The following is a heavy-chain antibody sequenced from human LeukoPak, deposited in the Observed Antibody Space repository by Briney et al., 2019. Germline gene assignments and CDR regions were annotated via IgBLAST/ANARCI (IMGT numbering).Heavy chain of an antibody. D-gene: IGHD6-13*01. J-gene: IGHJ5*02. CDR1: GGSISSSSYY. V-gene: IGHV4-39*01. Sequence: SETLSLTCTVSGGSISSSSYYWGWIRQPEGKGVEWIESIYYTASTYYTPSLNSLLTISVDTSKNHFSLKLSSVTAADTAVYYCARHRTSSWYPGRWFDPWGQGTLVTVSS. CDR3: ARHRTSSWYPGRWFDP. CDR2: IYYTAST.